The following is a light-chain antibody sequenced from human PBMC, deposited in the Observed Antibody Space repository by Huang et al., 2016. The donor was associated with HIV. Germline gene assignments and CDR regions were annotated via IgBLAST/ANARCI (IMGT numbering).Light chain of an antibody. J-gene: IGKJ3*01. CDR1: QSVSSN. CDR3: QQYNNWPPFT. Sequence: EIVMTQSPATLSVSPGERATLSCRASQSVSSNLAWYQQKPGQAPRLLIYGACIRATGIPAMVSGSGSGTEFTLTISSLQSEDFAFYYCQQYNNWPPFTFGPGTKVDIK. CDR2: GAC. V-gene: IGKV3-15*01.